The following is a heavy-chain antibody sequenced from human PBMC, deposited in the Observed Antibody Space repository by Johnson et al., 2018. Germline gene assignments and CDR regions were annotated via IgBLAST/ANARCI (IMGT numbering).Heavy chain of an antibody. V-gene: IGHV4-59*01. Sequence: QVQLVESGPGLVKPSETLSLTCTVSGGSISSYFWSWIRQPPGKGLEWIGYIYQSGYTNYNPSLRGRVTISVDTSKNQFSLRLSSVPAADTAVYFCASGLRPTPFYFEYVGQGTLVTFSS. J-gene: IGHJ4*02. D-gene: IGHD4-17*01. CDR1: GGSISSYF. CDR2: IYQSGYT. CDR3: ASGLRPTPFYFEY.